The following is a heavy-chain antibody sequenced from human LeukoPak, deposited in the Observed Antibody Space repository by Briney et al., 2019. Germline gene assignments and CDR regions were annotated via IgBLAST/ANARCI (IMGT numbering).Heavy chain of an antibody. CDR1: GFTFSSYG. CDR2: ISYDGSNK. D-gene: IGHD3-10*01. J-gene: IGHJ4*02. CDR3: AKELWFGEFHHYYFDY. Sequence: PGRSLRLSCAVSGFTFSSYGMHWVRQAPGKGLEWVAVISYDGSNKYYADSVKGRFTISRDNSKNTLYLQMNSLRAEDTAVYYCAKELWFGEFHHYYFDYWGQGTLVTVSS. V-gene: IGHV3-30*18.